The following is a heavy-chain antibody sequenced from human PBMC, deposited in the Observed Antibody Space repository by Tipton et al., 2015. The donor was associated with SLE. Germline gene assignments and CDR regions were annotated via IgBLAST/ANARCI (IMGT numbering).Heavy chain of an antibody. Sequence: TLSLTCTVSGGSISSGGYYWSWIRQHPGKGLEWIGYIYYSGSTYYNPSLKSRVTISIDKSKNQFSLKLTSVTAADTAVYHCTRVPRYNWNYIADWGQGTLVSVSS. V-gene: IGHV4-31*09. D-gene: IGHD1-7*01. CDR2: IYYSGST. CDR3: TRVPRYNWNYIAD. CDR1: GGSISSGGYY. J-gene: IGHJ4*02.